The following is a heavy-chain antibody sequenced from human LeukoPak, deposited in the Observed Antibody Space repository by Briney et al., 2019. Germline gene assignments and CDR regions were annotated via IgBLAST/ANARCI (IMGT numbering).Heavy chain of an antibody. CDR3: ARIGGLVDSGSYLSVLPFDY. CDR2: IIPIFGTA. D-gene: IGHD1-26*01. J-gene: IGHJ4*02. V-gene: IGHV1-69*13. CDR1: GGTFSSYA. Sequence: VASVKVSCKASGGTFSSYAISWVRQAPGQGLEWMGGIIPIFGTANYAQKFQGRVTITADESTSTAYMELSSLRSDDTAVYYCARIGGLVDSGSYLSVLPFDYWGQGTLVTVSS.